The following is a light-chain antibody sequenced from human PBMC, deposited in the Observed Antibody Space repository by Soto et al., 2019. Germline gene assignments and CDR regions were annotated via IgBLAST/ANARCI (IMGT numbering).Light chain of an antibody. CDR3: QQSYKTPIS. CDR1: QSISTY. CDR2: AAS. V-gene: IGKV1-39*01. Sequence: DIQMTQSPSSLSASVGDRVTISCRASQSISTYLNWYQQKPGKAPKLLIYAASSLQSGAPSTFSGSGSVTDFTLTISSLQPEDFATYYCQQSYKTPISFGGGTKVEI. J-gene: IGKJ4*01.